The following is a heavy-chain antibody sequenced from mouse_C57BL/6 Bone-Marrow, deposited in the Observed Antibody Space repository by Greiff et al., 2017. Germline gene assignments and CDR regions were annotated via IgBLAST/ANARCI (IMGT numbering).Heavy chain of an antibody. CDR2: INPSSGYT. V-gene: IGHV1-4*01. D-gene: IGHD2-4*01. Sequence: VKLQESGAELARPGASVKMSCKASGYTFTSYTMHWVKQRPGQGLEWIGYINPSSGYTKYNQKFKDKATLTADKSSSTTYMQLSSLTSEDSAVYYCARTMITPYYYAMDYWGQGTSVTVSS. CDR3: ARTMITPYYYAMDY. J-gene: IGHJ4*01. CDR1: GYTFTSYT.